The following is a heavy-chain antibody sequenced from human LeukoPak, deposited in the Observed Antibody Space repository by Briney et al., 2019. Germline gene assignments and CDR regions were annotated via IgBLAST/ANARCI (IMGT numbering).Heavy chain of an antibody. J-gene: IGHJ4*02. Sequence: GGSLRLSCAASGFTFSDYYMSWIRQAPGKGLEWVGRIRSKANSYATAYAASVKGRFTISRDDSKNTAYLQMNSLKTEDTAVYYCSVNYCSGGSCYMLWGQGTLVTVSS. V-gene: IGHV3-73*01. D-gene: IGHD2-15*01. CDR1: GFTFSDYY. CDR2: IRSKANSYAT. CDR3: SVNYCSGGSCYML.